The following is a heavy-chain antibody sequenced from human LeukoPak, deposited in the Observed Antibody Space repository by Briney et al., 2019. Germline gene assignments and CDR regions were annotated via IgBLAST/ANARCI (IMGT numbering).Heavy chain of an antibody. CDR3: AKEGAIVEYYFDY. J-gene: IGHJ4*02. CDR1: GFTFSSYG. D-gene: IGHD1-26*01. V-gene: IGHV3-30*18. CDR2: ISYDGSNK. Sequence: GRSLRLSCAASGFTFSSYGMHWVRQAPGEGLEWVAVISYDGSNKYYADSVKGRFTISRDNSKNTLYLQMNSLRAEDTAVYYCAKEGAIVEYYFDYWGQGTLVTVSS.